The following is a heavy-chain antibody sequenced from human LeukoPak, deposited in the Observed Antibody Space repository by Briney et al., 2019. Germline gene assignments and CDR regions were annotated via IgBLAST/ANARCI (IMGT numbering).Heavy chain of an antibody. J-gene: IGHJ3*02. CDR1: GGSISSSSYY. D-gene: IGHD3-10*01. CDR3: ARRVTMVRGVSAFDI. Sequence: SETLSLTCTVSGGSISSSSYYWGWIRQPPGKGLEWIGSIYYSGSTYYNPSLKSRVTISVDTSKNQFSLKLSSVTAADMAVYYCARRVTMVRGVSAFDIWGQGTMVTVSS. V-gene: IGHV4-39*01. CDR2: IYYSGST.